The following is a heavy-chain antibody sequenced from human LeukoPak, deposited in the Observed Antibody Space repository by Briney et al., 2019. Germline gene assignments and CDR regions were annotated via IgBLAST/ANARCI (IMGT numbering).Heavy chain of an antibody. J-gene: IGHJ5*02. CDR3: ARGSYESSSWFDP. Sequence: SQTLSLTCTVSSGSISSGDYYWSWIRQPPGKGLEWIGYFYYSGSTYYNPSLKSRVTISVDTSKNQFSLKLSSVTAADTAVYYCARGSYESSSWFDPWGQGTLVTVSS. CDR1: SGSISSGDYY. V-gene: IGHV4-30-4*01. D-gene: IGHD3-22*01. CDR2: FYYSGST.